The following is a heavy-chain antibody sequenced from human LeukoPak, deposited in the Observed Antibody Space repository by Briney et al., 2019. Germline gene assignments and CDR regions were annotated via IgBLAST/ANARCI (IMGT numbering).Heavy chain of an antibody. CDR2: ISSYNGNT. J-gene: IGHJ3*02. Sequence: ASLKVSCKASGYTFTNYAISWVRQAPGQGLEWMGCISSYNGNTNYAQKLQGRVTMSTDTSTGTAYMELRSLRSDDTAVYYCARRVAVARRDAFDIWGQGTMVTVSS. CDR3: ARRVAVARRDAFDI. CDR1: GYTFTNYA. D-gene: IGHD6-19*01. V-gene: IGHV1-18*01.